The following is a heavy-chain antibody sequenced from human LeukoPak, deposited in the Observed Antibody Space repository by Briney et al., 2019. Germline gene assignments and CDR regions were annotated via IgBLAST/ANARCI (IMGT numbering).Heavy chain of an antibody. D-gene: IGHD2-2*01. Sequence: VASVKVSCKASGYTFTSYGTSLVRQAPGQGLEWMGWISAYNGNTNYAQKLQGRVTMTTDTSTSTAYMELRSLRSDDTAVYYSARVSRVIVVVPAATRGWFDPWGQGTLVTVSS. CDR2: ISAYNGNT. J-gene: IGHJ5*02. V-gene: IGHV1-18*01. CDR1: GYTFTSYG. CDR3: ARVSRVIVVVPAATRGWFDP.